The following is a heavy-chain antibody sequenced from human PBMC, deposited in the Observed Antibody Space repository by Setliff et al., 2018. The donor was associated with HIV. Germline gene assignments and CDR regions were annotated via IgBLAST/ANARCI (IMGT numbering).Heavy chain of an antibody. CDR2: IYYSGST. Sequence: PSETLSLTCTVSGGSISSSSYYWGWIRQPPGKGLEWIGSIYYSGSTYYNPSLKSRVTISVDTSKNQFSLKLSSVTAADTAVYYCARGITMVRGVIGWFDPWGQGTLVTVSS. CDR1: GGSISSSSYY. V-gene: IGHV4-39*07. D-gene: IGHD3-10*01. J-gene: IGHJ5*02. CDR3: ARGITMVRGVIGWFDP.